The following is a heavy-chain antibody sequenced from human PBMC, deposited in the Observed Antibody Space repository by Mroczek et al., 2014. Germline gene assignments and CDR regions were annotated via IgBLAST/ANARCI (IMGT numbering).Heavy chain of an antibody. J-gene: IGHJ4*02. Sequence: QVQLVQSGPGLVKPSQTLSLTCTVSGGSISSGGYYWSWIRQHPGKGLEWIGYIYYSGSTYYNPSLKSRVTISVDTSKNQFSLKLSSVTAADTAVYYCARAGTYYDFWSGYYSGANFDYWGQGTLVTVSS. CDR2: IYYSGST. D-gene: IGHD3-3*01. V-gene: IGHV4-31*03. CDR1: GGSISSGGYY. CDR3: ARAGTYYDFWSGYYSGANFDY.